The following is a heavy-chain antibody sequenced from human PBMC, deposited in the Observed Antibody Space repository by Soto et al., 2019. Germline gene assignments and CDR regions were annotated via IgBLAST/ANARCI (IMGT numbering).Heavy chain of an antibody. Sequence: QVQLVQSGAEVKKPGSSVKVSCKASGGTFSSDAISWVRQAPGQGLEWMGGIIPIFGTANYAQKFQGRVTITADESTSTAYMELSSLRSEDTAVYYCARDRGDNWNGPHYFYVMDVWGQGTTVTVSS. CDR1: GGTFSSDA. D-gene: IGHD1-1*01. CDR2: IIPIFGTA. J-gene: IGHJ6*02. V-gene: IGHV1-69*12. CDR3: ARDRGDNWNGPHYFYVMDV.